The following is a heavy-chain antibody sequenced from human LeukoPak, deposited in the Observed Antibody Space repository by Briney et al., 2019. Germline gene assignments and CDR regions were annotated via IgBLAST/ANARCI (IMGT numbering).Heavy chain of an antibody. V-gene: IGHV6-1*01. CDR1: GDSVSSSGAS. Sequence: QQSGPGLVKPSQTLSLTCAISGDSVSSSGASWNWIRQSPSRGLEWLGRTYYKSKWYYDYAESVRSRITVNPDTSNNQFSLHLNSVTPDDTAVYFCARCHWGWGSEYWYFDLWGRGTLVTVSS. D-gene: IGHD3-16*01. CDR3: ARCHWGWGSEYWYFDL. CDR2: TYYKSKWYY. J-gene: IGHJ2*01.